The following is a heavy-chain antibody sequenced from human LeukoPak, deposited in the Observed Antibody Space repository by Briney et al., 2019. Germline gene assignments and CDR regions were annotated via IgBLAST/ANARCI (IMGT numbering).Heavy chain of an antibody. Sequence: GGSLRLSCAASGFTFSSYGMHWVRQATGKGLEWVAVISYDGSNKYYADSVKGRFTISRDNSKNTLYLQMNSLRAEDTAVYYCAKDRGGYGVPGYYYYGMDVWGQGTTVTVSS. CDR2: ISYDGSNK. V-gene: IGHV3-30*18. CDR1: GFTFSSYG. J-gene: IGHJ6*02. D-gene: IGHD5-12*01. CDR3: AKDRGGYGVPGYYYYGMDV.